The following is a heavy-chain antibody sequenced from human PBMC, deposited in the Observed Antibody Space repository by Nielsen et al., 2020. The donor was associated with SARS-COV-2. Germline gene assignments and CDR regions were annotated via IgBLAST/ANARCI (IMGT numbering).Heavy chain of an antibody. D-gene: IGHD6-19*01. CDR1: GGSISSGDYY. CDR2: IYYSGST. J-gene: IGHJ4*02. Sequence: SETLSLTCTVSGGSISSGDYYWSWIRQPPGKGLEWIGYIYYSGSTYYNPSLKSRVTISVDTSKNQFSLKLSSVTAADTAVYYCARGDVGGWGGYFDYWGQGTLVTVS. V-gene: IGHV4-30-4*02. CDR3: ARGDVGGWGGYFDY.